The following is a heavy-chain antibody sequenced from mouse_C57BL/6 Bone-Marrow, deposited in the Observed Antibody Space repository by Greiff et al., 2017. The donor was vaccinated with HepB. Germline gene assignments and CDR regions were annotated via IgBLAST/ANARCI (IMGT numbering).Heavy chain of an antibody. Sequence: VQLQQPGAELVKPGASVKMSCKASGYTFTSYWITWVKQRPGQGLEWIGDIYPGSGSTNYNEKFKSKATLTVDTSSSTDYMQLSSLTSEDSAVYYCERQDITTVVATSFDYWGQGTTLTVSS. CDR3: ERQDITTVVATSFDY. V-gene: IGHV1-55*01. J-gene: IGHJ2*01. D-gene: IGHD1-1*01. CDR1: GYTFTSYW. CDR2: IYPGSGST.